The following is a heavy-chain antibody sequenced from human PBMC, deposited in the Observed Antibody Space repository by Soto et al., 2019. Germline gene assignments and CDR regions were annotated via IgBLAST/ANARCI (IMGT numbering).Heavy chain of an antibody. Sequence: QVQLQESGPGLVKPSETLSLTCTVSGGSVSSGSYYWSWIRQPPGKGLEWIGYIYYSGSTNYNPSLKRRGTISVDTSKNQCSLKLSSVTAADTAVYYCARAEVGMYYFDYWGQGTLVTVSS. CDR3: ARAEVGMYYFDY. CDR1: GGSVSSGSYY. V-gene: IGHV4-61*01. CDR2: IYYSGST. J-gene: IGHJ4*02. D-gene: IGHD1-26*01.